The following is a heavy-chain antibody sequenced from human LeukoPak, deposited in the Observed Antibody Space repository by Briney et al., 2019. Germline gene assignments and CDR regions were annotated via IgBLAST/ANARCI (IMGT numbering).Heavy chain of an antibody. CDR2: INPHNGDT. J-gene: IGHJ4*02. CDR1: GYI. V-gene: IGHV1-18*01. D-gene: IGHD3-22*01. CDR3: VRRGSSGYYPFEY. Sequence: ASVKVSCEASGYIITLVRQVPGQGLEWMGWINPHNGDTYYTESLQGRLTLTTSESTNTADMELTSLRSDDTAVYYRVRRGSSGYYPFEYWGQGTLVTVSS.